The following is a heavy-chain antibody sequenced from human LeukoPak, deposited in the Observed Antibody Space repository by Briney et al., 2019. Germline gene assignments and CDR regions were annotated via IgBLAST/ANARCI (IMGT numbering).Heavy chain of an antibody. CDR3: AKDLGLNLRYRARRAGAY. D-gene: IGHD5-12*01. CDR2: ISGSGGST. CDR1: GFTFSSYA. Sequence: GGSLRLSCAASGFTFSSYAMSWVRQAPGKGLEWVSAISGSGGSTYYADSVKGRFTISRDNSKNTLYLQMNSLRAEDTAVYYCAKDLGLNLRYRARRAGAYWSLGTLGAV. J-gene: IGHJ4*02. V-gene: IGHV3-23*01.